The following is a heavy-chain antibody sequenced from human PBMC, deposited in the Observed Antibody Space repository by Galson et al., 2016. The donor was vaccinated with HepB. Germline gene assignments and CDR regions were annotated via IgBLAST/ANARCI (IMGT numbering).Heavy chain of an antibody. V-gene: IGHV3-74*01. CDR3: SRVLGH. Sequence: SLRLSCAASGFTFNNNWMHWVRQAPGKGLVWVSQINADGSSTNYTDSVKGRFTTSRDNAKNTLYLQMNSLRVEDAAVYYCSRVLGHWGQGTLVTVSS. CDR2: INADGSST. J-gene: IGHJ1*01. CDR1: GFTFNNNW.